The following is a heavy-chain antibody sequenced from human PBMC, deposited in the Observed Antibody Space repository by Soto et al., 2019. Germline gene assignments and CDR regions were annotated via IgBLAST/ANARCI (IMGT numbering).Heavy chain of an antibody. CDR1: GFTFSSYG. J-gene: IGHJ5*02. CDR3: ARDRFPRRIAARLTDWFDP. V-gene: IGHV3-33*01. CDR2: IWYDGSNK. D-gene: IGHD6-6*01. Sequence: VGSLRLSCAASGFTFSSYGMHWVRQAPGKGLEWVAVIWYDGSNKYYADSVKGRFTISRDNSKNTLYLQMNSLRAEDTAVYYCARDRFPRRIAARLTDWFDPWGQGTLVTVSS.